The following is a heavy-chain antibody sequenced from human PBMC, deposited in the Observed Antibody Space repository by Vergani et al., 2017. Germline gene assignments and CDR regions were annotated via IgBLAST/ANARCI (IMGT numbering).Heavy chain of an antibody. V-gene: IGHV3-48*01. Sequence: QLVESGGGWVQPGGSLRLSCVVSGFDFSSYIMNWVRQAPGKGLEWVSFVSTGPKSQSYAESVKGRFTISRDSAKNSLYLQMDSLRAEDTAVYYCARWYYGDYDFWFDPWGQGTLVTVSS. J-gene: IGHJ5*02. CDR2: VSTGPKSQ. CDR3: ARWYYGDYDFWFDP. CDR1: GFDFSSYI. D-gene: IGHD4-17*01.